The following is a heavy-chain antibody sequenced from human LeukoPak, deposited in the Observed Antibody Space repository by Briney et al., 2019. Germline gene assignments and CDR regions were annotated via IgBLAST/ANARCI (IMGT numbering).Heavy chain of an antibody. CDR1: GGSFSGYY. D-gene: IGHD3-9*01. V-gene: IGHV4-34*01. CDR2: INHSGST. Sequence: SETLSLTCAVYGGSFSGYYWSWIRQPPGKGLEWIGEINHSGSTNYNPSLKSRVTISVDTSKNQFSLKLSSVTAADTAVYYCVGFDWLSRFDYWGQGTLVTVSS. CDR3: VGFDWLSRFDY. J-gene: IGHJ4*02.